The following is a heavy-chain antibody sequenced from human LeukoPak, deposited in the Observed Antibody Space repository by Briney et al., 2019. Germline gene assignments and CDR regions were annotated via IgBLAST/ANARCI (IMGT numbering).Heavy chain of an antibody. V-gene: IGHV4-59*08. D-gene: IGHD3-22*01. CDR1: GGSISSYY. CDR2: IYYSGST. CDR3: AREDHDRGFDP. J-gene: IGHJ5*02. Sequence: TSETLSLTCTVSGGSISSYYWSWIRQPPGKGLEWIGYIYYSGSTNYNPSLKSRVTISVDTSKNQFSLKLSSVTAADTAVYYCAREDHDRGFDPWGQGTLVTVSS.